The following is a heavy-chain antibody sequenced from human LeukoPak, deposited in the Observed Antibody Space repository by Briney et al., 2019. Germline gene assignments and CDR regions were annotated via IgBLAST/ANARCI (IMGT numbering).Heavy chain of an antibody. Sequence: SQTLSLTCTVSGGSISSGSYYWSWIRQPAGKGLEWIGRIYTSGSTNYNPSLKSRVTISVDTSKNQFSLKLSSVTAADTAVYYCARHIPYYDYVWGSYRPAGEFDYWGQGTLVTVSS. CDR2: IYTSGST. CDR3: ARHIPYYDYVWGSYRPAGEFDY. J-gene: IGHJ4*02. D-gene: IGHD3-16*02. CDR1: GGSISSGSYY. V-gene: IGHV4-61*02.